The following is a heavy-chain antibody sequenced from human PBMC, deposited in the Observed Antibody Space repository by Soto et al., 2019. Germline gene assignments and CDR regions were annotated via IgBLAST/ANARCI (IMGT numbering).Heavy chain of an antibody. V-gene: IGHV4-31*03. CDR1: GGSISSGGYY. Sequence: SETLSLTCTVSGGSISSGGYYWSWIRQHPGKGLEWIGYIYYSGSTYYNPSLKSRVTISVDTSKNQFSLKLSSVTAADTAVYYCARSPMTGYPRDYWGQGTLVTVSS. D-gene: IGHD2-15*01. CDR2: IYYSGST. CDR3: ARSPMTGYPRDY. J-gene: IGHJ4*02.